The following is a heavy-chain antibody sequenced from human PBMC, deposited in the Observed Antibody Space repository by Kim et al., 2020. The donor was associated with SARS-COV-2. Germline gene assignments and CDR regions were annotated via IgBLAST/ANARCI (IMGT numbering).Heavy chain of an antibody. CDR3: AKDTSLGGSGSYQAFDY. Sequence: GGSLRLSCAASGFTFSSYAMSWVHQAPGKGLEWVSAISGSGGSTYYADSVKGRFTISRDNSKNTLYLQMNSLRAEYTAVYYCAKDTSLGGSGSYQAFDYWGQGTLVTVSS. D-gene: IGHD3-10*01. CDR2: ISGSGGST. V-gene: IGHV3-23*01. J-gene: IGHJ4*02. CDR1: GFTFSSYA.